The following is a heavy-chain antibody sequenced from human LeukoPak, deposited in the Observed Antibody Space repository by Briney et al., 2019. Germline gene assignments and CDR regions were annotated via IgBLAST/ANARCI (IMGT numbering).Heavy chain of an antibody. Sequence: SETLSLTCTVSGGSISSSSYYWSWIRQPPGKGLEWIGYIYYSGSTNYNPSLKSRVTISVDTSKNQFSLKLSSVTAADTAVYYCARRGGYSYGPYNWYFDLWGRGTLVTVSS. CDR1: GGSISSSSYY. V-gene: IGHV4-61*05. D-gene: IGHD5-18*01. CDR3: ARRGGYSYGPYNWYFDL. J-gene: IGHJ2*01. CDR2: IYYSGST.